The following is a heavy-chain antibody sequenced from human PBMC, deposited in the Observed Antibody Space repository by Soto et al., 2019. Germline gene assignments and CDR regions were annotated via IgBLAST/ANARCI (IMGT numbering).Heavy chain of an antibody. CDR1: GFTFSSYG. V-gene: IGHV3-33*01. CDR2: IWYDGSNK. CDR3: ARSKVDIVATIIDY. J-gene: IGHJ4*02. Sequence: QVQLVESGGGVVQPGRSLRLSCAASGFTFSSYGMHWVRQAPGKGLEWVAVIWYDGSNKYYADSVKGRFTISRDNSKNTLYLQMISLRAEDTAVYYCARSKVDIVATIIDYWGQGTLVTVSS. D-gene: IGHD5-12*01.